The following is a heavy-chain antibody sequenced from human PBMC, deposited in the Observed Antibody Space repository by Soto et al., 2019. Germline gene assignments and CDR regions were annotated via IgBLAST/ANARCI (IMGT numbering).Heavy chain of an antibody. CDR3: ARPYRYYDFWSGKDGWFDP. Sequence: PSETLSLTCTVSGGSISSSSYYWGWIRQPPXKGLEWIGSIYYSGSTYYNPSLKSRVTISVDTSKNQFSLKLSSVTAADTAVYYCARPYRYYDFWSGKDGWFDPWGQGTLVTVSS. CDR1: GGSISSSSYY. V-gene: IGHV4-39*01. D-gene: IGHD3-3*01. CDR2: IYYSGST. J-gene: IGHJ5*02.